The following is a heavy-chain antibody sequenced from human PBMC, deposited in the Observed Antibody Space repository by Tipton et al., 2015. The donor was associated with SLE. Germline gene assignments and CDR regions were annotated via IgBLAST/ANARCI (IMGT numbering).Heavy chain of an antibody. Sequence: QSGAEVKKPGSSVKVSCKASGGTFGTYSISWVRQAPGQGFEWMGGIIPNFDAADYAQKFQGRLTINMDKSTNTVHMELRSLRSDDTAVYYCARARKDDFWSGLFGAFDIWGQGTMVTVSS. J-gene: IGHJ3*02. V-gene: IGHV1-69*05. D-gene: IGHD3-3*01. CDR1: GGTFGTYS. CDR2: IIPNFDAA. CDR3: ARARKDDFWSGLFGAFDI.